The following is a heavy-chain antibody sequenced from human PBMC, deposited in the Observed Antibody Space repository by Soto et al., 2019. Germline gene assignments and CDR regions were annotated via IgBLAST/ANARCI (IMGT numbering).Heavy chain of an antibody. CDR3: ARGTMDTAMVYYFDY. CDR2: INHSGST. Sequence: SETLSLTCAVYGGSFSGYYWSWIRQPPGKGLEWIGEINHSGSTNYNPSLKSRVTISVDTSKNQFSLKLSSVTAADTAVYYCARGTMDTAMVYYFDYWGQGTLVTVSS. D-gene: IGHD5-18*01. CDR1: GGSFSGYY. J-gene: IGHJ4*02. V-gene: IGHV4-34*01.